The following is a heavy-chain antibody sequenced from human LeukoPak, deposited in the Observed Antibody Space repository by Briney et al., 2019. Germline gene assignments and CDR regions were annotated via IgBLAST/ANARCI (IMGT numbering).Heavy chain of an antibody. D-gene: IGHD4-23*01. CDR1: GFTFSSYG. V-gene: IGHV3-48*01. Sequence: GGSLRLSCAASGFTFSSYGMHWVRQAPGKGLEWVSYISSSSSTIYYADSVKGRFTISRDNAKNSLYLQMNSLRAEDTAVYYCAGTNGGPYYYYYMDVWGKGTTVTVSS. CDR2: ISSSSSTI. CDR3: AGTNGGPYYYYYMDV. J-gene: IGHJ6*03.